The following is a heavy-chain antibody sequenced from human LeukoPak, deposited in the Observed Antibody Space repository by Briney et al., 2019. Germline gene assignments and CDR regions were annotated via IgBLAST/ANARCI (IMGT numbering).Heavy chain of an antibody. V-gene: IGHV3-15*07. D-gene: IGHD1-26*01. CDR1: GFTFNNAW. J-gene: IGHJ3*02. CDR3: TTALGATILFFDAFDI. CDR2: IKSKTDGGTT. Sequence: GGSLRLSCAASGFTFNNAWMNWVRQAPGKGLEWVGRIKSKTDGGTTDYAAPVKGRFTISRDDSKNTLYLQMNSLKTEDTAVYSCTTALGATILFFDAFDIWGQGTMVTVSS.